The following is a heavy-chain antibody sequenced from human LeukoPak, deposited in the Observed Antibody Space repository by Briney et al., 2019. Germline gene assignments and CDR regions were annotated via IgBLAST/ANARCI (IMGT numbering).Heavy chain of an antibody. CDR2: INPSGGST. D-gene: IGHD5-18*01. CDR3: ARVRFRLWLRGGRDWFDP. J-gene: IGHJ5*02. V-gene: IGHV1-46*01. CDR1: GYTFTSYY. Sequence: ASVKVSCKASGYTFTSYYMHWVRQAPGQGLEWMGIINPSGGSTSYAQKFQGRVTTTRDTSTSTVYMELSSLRSEDTAVYYCARVRFRLWLRGGRDWFDPWGQGTLVTVSS.